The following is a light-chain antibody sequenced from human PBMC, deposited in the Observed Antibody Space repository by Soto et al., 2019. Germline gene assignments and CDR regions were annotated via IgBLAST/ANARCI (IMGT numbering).Light chain of an antibody. CDR1: SSDVGGYNY. CDR2: EVS. V-gene: IGLV2-14*01. CDR3: MSYGSSTTLFV. Sequence: LTQPASVSGSPGQSITISCTGSSSDVGGYNYVSWYQQHPGKAPRLMIYEVSNRPSGISNRFSGSKSGNTASLTISGLQAEDEADYYCMSYGSSTTLFVFGTGTKVTVL. J-gene: IGLJ1*01.